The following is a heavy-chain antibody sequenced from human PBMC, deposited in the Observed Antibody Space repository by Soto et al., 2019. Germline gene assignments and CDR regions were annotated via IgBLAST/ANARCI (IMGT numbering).Heavy chain of an antibody. CDR1: GGSISSYY. Sequence: PSETLSLTCTVSGGSISSYYWSWIRQHPGKGLEWIGYIYYSGGTNYNPSLKSRVTISVDTSKNQFSLKLSSVTAADTAVYYCARARSMYNWNHPSWFDPWGQGTLVTVSS. CDR3: ARARSMYNWNHPSWFDP. D-gene: IGHD1-20*01. J-gene: IGHJ5*02. CDR2: IYYSGGT. V-gene: IGHV4-59*01.